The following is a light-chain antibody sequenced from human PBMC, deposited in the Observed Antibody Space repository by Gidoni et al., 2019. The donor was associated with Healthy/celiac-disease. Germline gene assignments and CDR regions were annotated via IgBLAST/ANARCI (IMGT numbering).Light chain of an antibody. CDR2: GAS. CDR3: QQRDT. CDR1: QSVSSN. V-gene: IGKV3-15*01. J-gene: IGKJ5*01. Sequence: EIVMTQSPATLSVSPGERATLSCRASQSVSSNLAWYQQKPGQAPRLLIYGASTRATGIPARFSGSGSGTEFTLTISSLQSEDFAVYSCQQRDTFGQGTRLEI.